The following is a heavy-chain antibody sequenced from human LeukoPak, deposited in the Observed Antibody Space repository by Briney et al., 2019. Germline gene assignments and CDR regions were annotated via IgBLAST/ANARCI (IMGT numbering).Heavy chain of an antibody. Sequence: SVKVSCKASGGTFSSYAISWVRQAPGQGLEWMGGIIPIFGTANYAQKFQGRVTITADESTSTAYMELSSLRSEDTAVYYCARRSSGYYYYYYGMDVWGQGTTVTVSS. J-gene: IGHJ6*02. CDR2: IIPIFGTA. D-gene: IGHD3-22*01. V-gene: IGHV1-69*13. CDR1: GGTFSSYA. CDR3: ARRSSGYYYYYYGMDV.